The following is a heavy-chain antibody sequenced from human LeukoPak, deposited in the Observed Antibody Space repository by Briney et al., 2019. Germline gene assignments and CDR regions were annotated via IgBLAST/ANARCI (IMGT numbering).Heavy chain of an antibody. CDR2: ISYDGSNK. J-gene: IGHJ4*02. Sequence: QPGRSLRLSCAASGFTFSSYGMHWVRQAPGKGLEWVAVISYDGSNKYYADSVKGRFTISRDNSKNTLYLQMNSLRAEDTAVYYCAKDDQQLMNFDYWGQGTLVIVSS. CDR1: GFTFSSYG. D-gene: IGHD6-13*01. V-gene: IGHV3-30*18. CDR3: AKDDQQLMNFDY.